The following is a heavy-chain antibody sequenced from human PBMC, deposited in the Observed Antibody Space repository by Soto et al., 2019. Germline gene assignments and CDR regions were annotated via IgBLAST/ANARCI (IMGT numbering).Heavy chain of an antibody. CDR3: ARALGSWGAYYFDY. Sequence: GPTLVNPTQTLTLTCTFSGFSLNTYGVGVGWIRQSPGKALEWLALIYWDDDKRYSPSLKSRLTITKDTSKNQVVLTMTNMDPVDTVTYYCARALGSWGAYYFDYWGQGTLVTVS. CDR1: GFSLNTYGVG. J-gene: IGHJ4*02. V-gene: IGHV2-5*02. CDR2: IYWDDDK. D-gene: IGHD3-16*01.